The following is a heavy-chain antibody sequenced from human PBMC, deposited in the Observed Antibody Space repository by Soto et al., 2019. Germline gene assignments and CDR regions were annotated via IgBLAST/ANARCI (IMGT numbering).Heavy chain of an antibody. D-gene: IGHD2-2*01. Sequence: SETLSLTCAVSGGSFSGYYWSWIRQPPGKGLEWIGEINHSGSTNYNPSLKSRVTISVDTSKNQFSLKLSSVTAADTAVYYCARLEPAAIWFDPWGQGTLVTVSS. CDR2: INHSGST. CDR1: GGSFSGYY. V-gene: IGHV4-34*01. CDR3: ARLEPAAIWFDP. J-gene: IGHJ5*02.